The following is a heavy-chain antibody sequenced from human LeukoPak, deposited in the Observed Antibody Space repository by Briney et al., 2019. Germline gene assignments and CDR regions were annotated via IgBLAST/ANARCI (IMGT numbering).Heavy chain of an antibody. V-gene: IGHV1-8*02. CDR3: AKGTPYCSSASCYNY. Sequence: ASVKVSCKASGYTFTSYGISWVRQAPGQGLEWMGWMNPNSGNTGYAQKFQGRVTMTRDTSISTAYMELSSLRSEDTAVYYCAKGTPYCSSASCYNYWGQGTLVTVSS. J-gene: IGHJ4*02. D-gene: IGHD2-2*02. CDR1: GYTFTSYG. CDR2: MNPNSGNT.